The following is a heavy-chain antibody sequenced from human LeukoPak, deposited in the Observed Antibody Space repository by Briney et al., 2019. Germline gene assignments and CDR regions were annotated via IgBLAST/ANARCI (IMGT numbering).Heavy chain of an antibody. CDR2: IYYSGST. D-gene: IGHD1-26*01. CDR1: GGSISSSSYY. V-gene: IGHV4-39*07. CDR3: ARSWVNDAFVI. J-gene: IGHJ3*02. Sequence: SETLSLTCTVSGGSISSSSYYWGWIRQPPGKGLEWIGSIYYSGSTYYNPSLKSRVTISVDTSKNQFSLKLSSVTAADTAVYYCARSWVNDAFVIWGQGTMVTVSS.